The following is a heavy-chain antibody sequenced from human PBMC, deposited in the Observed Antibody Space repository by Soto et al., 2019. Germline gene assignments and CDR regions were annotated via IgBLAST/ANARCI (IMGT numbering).Heavy chain of an antibody. Sequence: SETLSLTCAVSGGSISSSNWWSWVRQPPGKGLEWIGEIYHSGSTNYNPSLKSRVTISVDKSKNQFSLKLSSVTAADTAVYYCARDVDTAMKMLGYWGQGTLVTVSS. J-gene: IGHJ4*02. V-gene: IGHV4-4*02. CDR2: IYHSGST. D-gene: IGHD5-18*01. CDR1: GGSISSSNW. CDR3: ARDVDTAMKMLGY.